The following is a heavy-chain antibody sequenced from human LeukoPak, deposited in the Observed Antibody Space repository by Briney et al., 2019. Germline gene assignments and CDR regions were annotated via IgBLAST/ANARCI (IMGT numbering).Heavy chain of an antibody. D-gene: IGHD3-10*01. CDR2: INWNNGSM. J-gene: IGHJ4*02. CDR3: AKDFTGTYYTRFDY. V-gene: IGHV3-9*01. CDR1: GFTFSSYA. Sequence: GGSLRLSCAASGFTFSSYAMSWVRQAPGKGLEWVSGINWNNGSMEYADSVKGRFSISRDNAKNSLFLQMNRLTPEDTALYYCAKDFTGTYYTRFDYWGQGILVTVSS.